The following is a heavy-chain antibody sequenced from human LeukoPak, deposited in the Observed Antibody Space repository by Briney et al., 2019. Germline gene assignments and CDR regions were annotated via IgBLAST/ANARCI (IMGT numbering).Heavy chain of an antibody. V-gene: IGHV3-7*01. CDR2: IKEDGSEK. Sequence: GGSLRLSCAASGFTFSSYSMNWVRQAPGKGLEWVANIKEDGSEKSYVDSVKGRFTISRDNAKNSLYLQMNSLRAEDTAVYYCARVGLGVGSGRKASGFDPWGQGTLVTVSS. CDR1: GFTFSSYS. CDR3: ARVGLGVGSGRKASGFDP. D-gene: IGHD3-10*01. J-gene: IGHJ5*02.